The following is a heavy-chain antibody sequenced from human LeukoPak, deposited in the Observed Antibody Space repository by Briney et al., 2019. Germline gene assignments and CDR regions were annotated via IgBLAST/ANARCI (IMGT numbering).Heavy chain of an antibody. CDR1: GYTFTSYA. CDR3: ARHPVLYGDYSRWFDP. D-gene: IGHD4-17*01. CDR2: INTNTGNP. V-gene: IGHV7-4-1*02. Sequence: ASVKVSCKASGYTFTSYAMNWVRQAPGQGLEWMGWINTNTGNPTYAQGFTGRFVFSLDTSVSTAYLQISSLKAEDTAVYYCARHPVLYGDYSRWFDPWGQGTLVTVSS. J-gene: IGHJ5*02.